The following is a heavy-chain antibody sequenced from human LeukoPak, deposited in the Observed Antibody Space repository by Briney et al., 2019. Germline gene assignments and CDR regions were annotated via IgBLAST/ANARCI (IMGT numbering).Heavy chain of an antibody. J-gene: IGHJ2*01. CDR1: GGSISSGSCC. CDR2: IDTSGGT. V-gene: IGHV4-61*02. Sequence: SETLSLTCTVSGGSISSGSCCCSWIRQAAGKGLEWIGRIDTSGGTNYNPSLKSRVTISIDTSKNQVSLKVSSVTAADTAVYYCARDKTRWYFDLWGRGTLVTVSS. CDR3: ARDKTRWYFDL.